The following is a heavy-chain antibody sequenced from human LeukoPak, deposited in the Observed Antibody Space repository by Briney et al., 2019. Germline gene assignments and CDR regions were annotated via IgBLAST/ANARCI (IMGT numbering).Heavy chain of an antibody. CDR2: INHSGST. CDR3: ASATDSSGYSPFDY. D-gene: IGHD3-22*01. Sequence: SETLSLTCAVYGGSFSGYYRSWIRQPPGKGLEWIGEINHSGSTNYNPSLKSRVTISVDTSKNQFSLKLSSVTAADTAVYYCASATDSSGYSPFDYWGQGTLVTVSS. V-gene: IGHV4-34*01. J-gene: IGHJ4*02. CDR1: GGSFSGYY.